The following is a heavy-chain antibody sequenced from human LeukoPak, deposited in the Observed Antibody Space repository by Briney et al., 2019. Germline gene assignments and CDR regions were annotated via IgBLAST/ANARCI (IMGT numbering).Heavy chain of an antibody. J-gene: IGHJ5*02. Sequence: SETLSLTCAVYGGSFSGYYWSWIRQPAGKGLEWIGRIYTSGSTNYNPSLKSRVTISVDTSKNQFSLKLSSVTAADTAVYYCARRTGGPHRPWGQGTLVTVSS. V-gene: IGHV4-59*10. CDR1: GGSFSGYY. CDR2: IYTSGST. CDR3: ARRTGGPHRP. D-gene: IGHD1-1*01.